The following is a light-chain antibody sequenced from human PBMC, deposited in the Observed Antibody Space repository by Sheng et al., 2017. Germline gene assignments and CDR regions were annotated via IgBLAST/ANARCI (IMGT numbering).Light chain of an antibody. CDR2: AAS. V-gene: IGKV3-20*01. CDR3: QQTYSTVWA. Sequence: EIVMTQSPGTLSLSPGERATLSCRASQSVSDNFLAWYQRRPGQAPRLLIYAASSRATGIPDRFRGSGSGTDFTLTISRLEPEDFATYYCQQTYSTVWAFGQGTKVDVK. J-gene: IGKJ1*01. CDR1: QSVSDNF.